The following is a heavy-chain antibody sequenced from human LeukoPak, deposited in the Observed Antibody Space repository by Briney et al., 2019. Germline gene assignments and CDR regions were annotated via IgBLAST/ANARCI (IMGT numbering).Heavy chain of an antibody. J-gene: IGHJ4*02. Sequence: GGSLRLSCAASGFTFSSYSMNWVRQAPGKGLEWVSSISSSSSYIYYADSVKGRFTISRDNAKNSLYLQMNSLRAEDTAVYYCASDYDFWSGYIFDYWGQGTLVTVSS. CDR1: GFTFSSYS. CDR2: ISSSSSYI. V-gene: IGHV3-21*01. CDR3: ASDYDFWSGYIFDY. D-gene: IGHD3-3*01.